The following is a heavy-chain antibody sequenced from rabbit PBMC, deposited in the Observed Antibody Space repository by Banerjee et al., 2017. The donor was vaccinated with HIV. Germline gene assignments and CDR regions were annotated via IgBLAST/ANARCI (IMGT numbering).Heavy chain of an antibody. CDR2: IWTGSGST. J-gene: IGHJ4*01. CDR3: ARDVVNSAYYFTL. D-gene: IGHD1-1*01. V-gene: IGHV1S45*01. Sequence: QEQLEESGGDLVKPEGSLTLTCTASGFSFSNKYVMCWVRQAPGKGLEWIGCIWTGSGSTYYANWAKGRFTISKTSSTTVTLQMTSLTAADTATYFCARDVVNSAYYFTLWGQGTLVTVS. CDR1: GFSFSNKYV.